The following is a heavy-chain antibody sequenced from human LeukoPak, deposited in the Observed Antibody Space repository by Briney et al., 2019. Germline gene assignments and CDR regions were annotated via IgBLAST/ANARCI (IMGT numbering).Heavy chain of an antibody. CDR3: ARDRDCSSTSCYIDY. CDR1: GYSFTSYG. CDR2: ISAYNGNT. D-gene: IGHD2-2*02. V-gene: IGHV1-18*01. Sequence: ASVNVSCKASGYSFTSYGISWVRQAPGQGLEWMGWISAYNGNTNYAQKLQGRVTMTTDTSTSTAYMELRSLRSDDTAVYYCARDRDCSSTSCYIDYWGQGTLVTVSS. J-gene: IGHJ4*02.